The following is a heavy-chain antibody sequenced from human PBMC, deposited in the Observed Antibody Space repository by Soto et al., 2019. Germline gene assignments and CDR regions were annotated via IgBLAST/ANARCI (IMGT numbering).Heavy chain of an antibody. D-gene: IGHD3-22*01. J-gene: IGHJ6*02. CDR2: ISAYNGNT. CDR1: GYTFTSYG. CDR3: ARGYYDSRGYYYYGMDV. V-gene: IGHV1-18*01. Sequence: ASVKVSCKASGYTFTSYGISWVRQAPGQGLEWMGWISAYNGNTNYAQKLQGRVTMTTDTSTSTAYMELRSLRSDDTAVYYCARGYYDSRGYYYYGMDVWGQGTTVTVSS.